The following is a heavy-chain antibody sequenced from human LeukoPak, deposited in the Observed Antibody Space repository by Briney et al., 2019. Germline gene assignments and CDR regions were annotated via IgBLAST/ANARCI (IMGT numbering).Heavy chain of an antibody. CDR1: GGTFSSYA. CDR3: ASGSYYHDSSGHVIPLNFDY. V-gene: IGHV1-69*05. Sequence: SVKVSCKASGGTFSSYAISWVRQAPGQGLEWMGGIIPIFGTANYAQKFQGRVTITTDESTSTAYMELSSLRSEDTAVYYCASGSYYHDSSGHVIPLNFDYWGQGTLVTVSS. CDR2: IIPIFGTA. D-gene: IGHD3-22*01. J-gene: IGHJ4*02.